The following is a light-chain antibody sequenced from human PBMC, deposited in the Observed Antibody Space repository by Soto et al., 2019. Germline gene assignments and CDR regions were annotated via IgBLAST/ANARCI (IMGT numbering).Light chain of an antibody. V-gene: IGLV2-14*01. Sequence: QPVLTQPASVSGSPGQSITISCTGTSSDVGGYNYVSWCQQHPGKAPKLMIYDDSNRPSGVSNRFSGSKSGNTASLTISGLQAEDEADDDYSSYTSSSTLVVFGTGTKVTVL. CDR1: SSDVGGYNY. CDR3: SSYTSSSTLVV. CDR2: DDS. J-gene: IGLJ1*01.